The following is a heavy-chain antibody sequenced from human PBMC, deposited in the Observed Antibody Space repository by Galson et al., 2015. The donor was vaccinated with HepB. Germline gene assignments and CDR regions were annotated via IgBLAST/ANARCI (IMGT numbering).Heavy chain of an antibody. CDR2: TYYRSKWYN. CDR1: GDSVSSNSAA. V-gene: IGHV6-1*01. J-gene: IGHJ6*02. Sequence: CAISGDSVSSNSAAWNWIRQSPSRGLEWLGRTYYRSKWYNDYAVSVKSRITINPDTSKNQFSLQLNSVTPEDTAVYYCARAGVVPAAIPDYGMDVWGQGTTVTVSS. CDR3: ARAGVVPAAIPDYGMDV. D-gene: IGHD2-2*02.